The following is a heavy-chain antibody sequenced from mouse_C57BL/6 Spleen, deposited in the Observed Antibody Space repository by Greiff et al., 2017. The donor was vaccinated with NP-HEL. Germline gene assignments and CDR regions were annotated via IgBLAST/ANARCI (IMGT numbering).Heavy chain of an antibody. J-gene: IGHJ1*03. CDR1: GYTFTSYW. Sequence: QVQLQQPGAELVRPGTSVKLSCKASGYTFTSYWMHWVKQRPGQGLEWIGVIDPSDSYTNYNPKFKGKATLTVDTSSSTAYMQLSSLTSEDSAVYYCARGFAYYFHVWGTGTTVTVSS. CDR3: ARGFAYYFHV. V-gene: IGHV1-59*01. CDR2: IDPSDSYT.